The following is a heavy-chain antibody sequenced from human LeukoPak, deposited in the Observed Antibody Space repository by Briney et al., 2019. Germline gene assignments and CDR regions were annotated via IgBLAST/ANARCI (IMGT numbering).Heavy chain of an antibody. V-gene: IGHV4-61*02. J-gene: IGHJ6*03. CDR1: GGSISSGSYY. CDR2: IYTSGST. Sequence: SETLSLTCTASGGSISSGSYYWSWIRQPAGKGLEWIGRIYTSGSTNYNPSLKSRVTISVDTSKNQFSLKLSSVTAADTAVYYCAKGIAAAGTEYYYYYYMDVWGKGTTVTVSS. CDR3: AKGIAAAGTEYYYYYYMDV. D-gene: IGHD6-13*01.